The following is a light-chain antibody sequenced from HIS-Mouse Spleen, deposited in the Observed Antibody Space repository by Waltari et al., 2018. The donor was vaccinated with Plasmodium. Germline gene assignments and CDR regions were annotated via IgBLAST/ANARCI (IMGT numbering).Light chain of an antibody. J-gene: IGKJ2*01. Sequence: EIVMTQSPATLSLSPGERATPPCRASQSVSSSYLSWYQQKPGQAPRLLIYGASTRATGIPARFSGSGSGTDFTLTISSLQPEDCAVYYCQQDYNLPYTFGQGTKLEIK. CDR2: GAS. V-gene: IGKV3D-7*01. CDR1: QSVSSSY. CDR3: QQDYNLPYT.